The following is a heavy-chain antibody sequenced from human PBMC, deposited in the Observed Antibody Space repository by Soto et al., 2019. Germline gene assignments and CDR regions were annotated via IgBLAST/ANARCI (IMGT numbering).Heavy chain of an antibody. CDR1: GFDFTYYA. CDR2: MSSDGSKI. D-gene: IGHD1-26*01. Sequence: QVQLVESGGGAVQPGESLRLSCVASGFDFTYYAMHWVRQAPGKGLESVAVMSSDGSKIHHTDSVKGRFTISRDNSKNTLYLPMNTLRTEDTAVYFCAKDEGVGGTLGLFDYWGQGTVVSVSS. J-gene: IGHJ4*02. V-gene: IGHV3-30*18. CDR3: AKDEGVGGTLGLFDY.